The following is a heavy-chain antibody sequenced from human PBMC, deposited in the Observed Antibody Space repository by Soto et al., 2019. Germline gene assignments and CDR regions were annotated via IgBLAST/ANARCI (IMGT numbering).Heavy chain of an antibody. CDR3: ARVTPGNNLYYFSGLDF. V-gene: IGHV3-30-3*01. J-gene: IGHJ6*02. CDR2: ISYEGSNT. D-gene: IGHD1-1*01. CDR1: GFTFDTYG. Sequence: GSLRLSCVASGFTFDTYGIHWVRQAPGKGLQWVALISYEGSNTYYADSVRGRFTISRDNSKNTLYLQMNTLRPEDTGLYYCARVTPGNNLYYFSGLDFWGQGTSVTVSS.